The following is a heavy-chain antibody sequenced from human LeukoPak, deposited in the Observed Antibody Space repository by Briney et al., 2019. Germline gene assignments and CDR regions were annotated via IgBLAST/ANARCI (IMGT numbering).Heavy chain of an antibody. Sequence: ASVKVSCKASGGTFSSYTISWVRQAPGQGLGWMGRIIPILGIANYAQKFQGRVTITADKSTSTAYMELSSLRSEDTAVYYCARGTGESSSTNWFDPWGQGTLVTVSS. CDR2: IIPILGIA. D-gene: IGHD6-13*01. V-gene: IGHV1-69*02. CDR3: ARGTGESSSTNWFDP. J-gene: IGHJ5*02. CDR1: GGTFSSYT.